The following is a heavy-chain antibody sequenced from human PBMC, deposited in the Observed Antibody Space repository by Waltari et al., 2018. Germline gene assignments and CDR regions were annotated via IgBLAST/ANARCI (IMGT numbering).Heavy chain of an antibody. D-gene: IGHD3-10*01. Sequence: QVQLQESGPGLVKTSETVSLTCTVSGGSIGNSYWSWIRPPAGKGLEWIGRIYIGGSTNYNPSLKGRVSMSIDASKNQFSLKLTSVTAADTAVYYCARDSESFDYWGQGTLVTVSS. CDR2: IYIGGST. V-gene: IGHV4-4*07. CDR1: GGSIGNSY. J-gene: IGHJ4*02. CDR3: ARDSESFDY.